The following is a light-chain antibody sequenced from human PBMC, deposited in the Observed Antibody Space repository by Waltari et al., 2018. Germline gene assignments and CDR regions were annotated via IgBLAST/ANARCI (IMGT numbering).Light chain of an antibody. CDR2: DAS. CDR1: QSVSRA. V-gene: IGKV3-20*01. CDR3: QMYVRLPVT. J-gene: IGKJ1*01. Sequence: ELVLTQSPGPLALAPGERATPSCRASQSVSRALAWYQQKPGQAPRLLIYDASSRATGISDKFSGSGSGTDFSLTISRVEPEDFAVYFCQMYVRLPVTFGQGTKVEVK.